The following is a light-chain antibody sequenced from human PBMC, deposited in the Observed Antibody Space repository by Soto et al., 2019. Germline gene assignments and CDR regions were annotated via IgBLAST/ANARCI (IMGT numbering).Light chain of an antibody. CDR2: GTS. Sequence: EIVMTQSPATLSVSPGGRATLSCRASQSVNSNLAWYQQKPGQAHRLLIYGTSTRATGIPARFSGSGSGTEFTLTVSSLQSEDCALYFCQQYNNCPRTFGQGTKVEIK. J-gene: IGKJ1*01. V-gene: IGKV3D-15*01. CDR3: QQYNNCPRT. CDR1: QSVNSN.